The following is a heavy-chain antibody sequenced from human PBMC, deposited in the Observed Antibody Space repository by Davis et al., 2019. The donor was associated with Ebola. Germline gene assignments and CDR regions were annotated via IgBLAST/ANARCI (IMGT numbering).Heavy chain of an antibody. CDR3: ARLRLVYYGMDV. J-gene: IGHJ6*02. D-gene: IGHD3-16*01. CDR1: GFTFSSNN. V-gene: IGHV3-21*01. CDR2: ISSSSSYI. Sequence: GGSLRLSCAASGFTFSSNNMNWVRQAPGKGLEWVSSISSSSSYIYYADSVKGRFTISRDNAKNSLYLQMNSLRAEDTAVYYCARLRLVYYGMDVWGQGTTVTVSS.